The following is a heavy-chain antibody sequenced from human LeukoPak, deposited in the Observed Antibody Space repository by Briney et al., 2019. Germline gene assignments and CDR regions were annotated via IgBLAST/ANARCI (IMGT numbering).Heavy chain of an antibody. Sequence: GGSLRLSCAASGFTFSSYEMNWVRQAPGKGLEWVSYISSSGSTIYYADSVKGRFTISRDNAKNSLYLQMNSLRAEDTAFYYCAREVEYAFDIWGQGTMVTVSS. V-gene: IGHV3-48*03. CDR3: AREVEYAFDI. CDR2: ISSSGSTI. CDR1: GFTFSSYE. J-gene: IGHJ3*02.